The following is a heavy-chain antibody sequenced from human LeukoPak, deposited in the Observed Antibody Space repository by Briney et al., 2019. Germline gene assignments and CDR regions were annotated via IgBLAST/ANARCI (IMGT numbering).Heavy chain of an antibody. D-gene: IGHD3-22*01. CDR2: IYYSGNT. J-gene: IGHJ4*02. CDR3: ARQATPSLPERDTSAYNPFDF. V-gene: IGHV4-59*08. CDR1: GVSISSSY. Sequence: PSETLSLTCTVSGVSISSSYWSWIRQPPGKGLEWIGYIYYSGNTNYKPSLKSRVTISVDTSKNQFSLKLSSVTAADTAVYYCARQATPSLPERDTSAYNPFDFRGQGILVTVSS.